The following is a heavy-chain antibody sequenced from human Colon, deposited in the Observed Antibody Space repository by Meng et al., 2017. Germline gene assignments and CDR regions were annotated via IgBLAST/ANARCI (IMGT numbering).Heavy chain of an antibody. CDR2: ISPYNENT. J-gene: IGHJ5*01. D-gene: IGHD1-14*01. CDR1: GYTFINFG. CDR3: ARSAPLDP. V-gene: IGHV1-18*01. Sequence: ASVKVSCKASGYTFINFGISWVRQAPGQGLEWIGWISPYNENTNIAQEFQGRVTMTTERSTNTAYLELTRLTSDDTAVYLCARSAPLDPWGQGTRVTVSS.